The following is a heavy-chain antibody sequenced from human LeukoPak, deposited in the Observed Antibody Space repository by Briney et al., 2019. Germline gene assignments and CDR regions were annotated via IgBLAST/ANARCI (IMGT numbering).Heavy chain of an antibody. J-gene: IGHJ4*02. V-gene: IGHV2-70*16. CDR1: GFSLSTSGMC. D-gene: IGHD2-15*01. CDR3: ARMYCSGGTCFGRGWYFDY. CDR2: IDWDDEK. Sequence: SGPVLVKPTQTLTLTCTFPGFSLSTSGMCVTWIRQPPGKALEWLARIDWDDEKFYSPSLKTRLSISKDTSKNLVVLILTNMDPVDTATYYCARMYCSGGTCFGRGWYFDYWGQGTLVTASS.